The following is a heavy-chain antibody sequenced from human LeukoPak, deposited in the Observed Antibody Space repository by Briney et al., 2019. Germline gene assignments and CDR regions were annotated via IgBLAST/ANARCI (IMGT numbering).Heavy chain of an antibody. V-gene: IGHV5-51*01. CDR3: ARRSQSGIYVEY. J-gene: IGHJ4*02. CDR1: GYSFTSYW. D-gene: IGHD1-26*01. CDR2: IYTGDSDT. Sequence: GEPLKISCQGSGYSFTSYWIGWVRQRPGKGLQWMGIIYTGDSDTRYSPSFQGQVTISADKSISTAYVQWSSLEASDTAMYYCARRSQSGIYVEYWGQGTLVTVSS.